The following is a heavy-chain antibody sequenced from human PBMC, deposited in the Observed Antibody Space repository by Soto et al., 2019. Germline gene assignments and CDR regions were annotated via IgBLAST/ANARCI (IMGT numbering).Heavy chain of an antibody. D-gene: IGHD3-16*01. V-gene: IGHV3-30*19. CDR3: ARWGTTGGLDV. CDR2: TSYDGSDK. Sequence: QVQLVGFGGGLVQLGTSLRVSCVGSGLPFRGYVIHWVRQAPGKGLEWVALTSYDGSDKYYDDSVRGRFTISRDNSRNTVDLQMDSLRLEDTALYYCARWGTTGGLDVWGQGTLVSV. J-gene: IGHJ1*01. CDR1: GLPFRGYV.